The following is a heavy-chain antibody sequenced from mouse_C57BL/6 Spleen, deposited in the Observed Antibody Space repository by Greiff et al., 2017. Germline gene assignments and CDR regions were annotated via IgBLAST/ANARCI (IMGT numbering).Heavy chain of an antibody. CDR3: ARPDASALFDY. CDR2: IYPGDGDT. V-gene: IGHV1-82*01. CDR1: GYAFSSYW. J-gene: IGHJ2*01. Sequence: QVQLQQSGPELVKPGASVKISCTASGYAFSSYWMNWVKQRPGKGLEWIGRIYPGDGDTNYNGKFKGKATMTADKSSSTAYMQLSSLTAEDSAVYSCARPDASALFDYWGQGTTLTVSS.